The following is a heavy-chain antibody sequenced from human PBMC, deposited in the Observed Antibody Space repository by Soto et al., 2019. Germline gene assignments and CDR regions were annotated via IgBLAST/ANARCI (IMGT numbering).Heavy chain of an antibody. CDR3: ARGVDAGVDV. Sequence: QVQLVQSGAEVTKPGASVKVSCRASGYTFTTYDINWMRQATGQGLEWMGWMSPNSGATGYAQKFQGRVTMTRDTSISTAYVELSNLRSEDTAIYYCARGVDAGVDVWGQGTTVTVSS. D-gene: IGHD1-1*01. J-gene: IGHJ6*02. V-gene: IGHV1-8*01. CDR1: GYTFTTYD. CDR2: MSPNSGAT.